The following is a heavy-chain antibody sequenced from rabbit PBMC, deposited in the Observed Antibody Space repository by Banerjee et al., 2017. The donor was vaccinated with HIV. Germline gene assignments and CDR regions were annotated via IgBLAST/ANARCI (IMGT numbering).Heavy chain of an antibody. Sequence: QSLEESGGDLVKPGASLTLTCTASGFSFSSSYYMCWVRQAPGKGLEWIACIYAGSSGSTYYASWAKGRFTISKTSSTTVTLQMTSLTAADTATYFCARDHVLYTYGYAGYAYANYGMDLWGPGTLVTVS. V-gene: IGHV1S40*01. CDR1: GFSFSSSYY. CDR2: IYAGSSGST. J-gene: IGHJ6*01. CDR3: ARDHVLYTYGYAGYAYANYGMDL. D-gene: IGHD6-1*01.